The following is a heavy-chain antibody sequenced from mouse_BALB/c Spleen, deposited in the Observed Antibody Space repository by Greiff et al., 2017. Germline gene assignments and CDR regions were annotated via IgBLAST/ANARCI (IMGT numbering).Heavy chain of an antibody. V-gene: IGHV1-9*01. CDR2: ILPGSGST. Sequence: QVQLQQSGAELMKPGASVKISCKATGYTFSSYWIEWVKQRPGHGLEWIGEILPGSGSTNYNEKFKGKATFTADTSSNTAYMQLSSLTSEDSAVYYCARSKGYEDMDYWGQGTSVTVSS. CDR1: GYTFSSYW. D-gene: IGHD2-14*01. CDR3: ARSKGYEDMDY. J-gene: IGHJ4*01.